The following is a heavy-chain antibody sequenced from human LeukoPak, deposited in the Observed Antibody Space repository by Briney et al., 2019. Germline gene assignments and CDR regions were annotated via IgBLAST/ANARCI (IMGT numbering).Heavy chain of an antibody. CDR1: GFTFSSYA. CDR2: ISGSGGST. J-gene: IGHJ4*02. D-gene: IGHD3-22*01. CDR3: AKVVDSYYYDSSGYSHFDY. Sequence: GGSLRLSCAASGFTFSSYAMSWVRQAPGKGLEWVSAISGSGGSTYYADSVKGRFTISRDNSKNTLYLQMNSLRAEDTAVYYCAKVVDSYYYDSSGYSHFDYWGQGTQVTVSS. V-gene: IGHV3-23*01.